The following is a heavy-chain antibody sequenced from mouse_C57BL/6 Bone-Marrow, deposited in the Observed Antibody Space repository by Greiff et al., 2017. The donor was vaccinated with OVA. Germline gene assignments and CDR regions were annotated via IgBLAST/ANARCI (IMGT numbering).Heavy chain of an antibody. CDR2: ISGGGGNT. CDR3: ARLTGTGPDYFDY. V-gene: IGHV5-9*01. CDR1: GFTFSSYT. J-gene: IGHJ2*01. D-gene: IGHD4-1*01. Sequence: EVQLVESGGGLVKPGGSLKLSCAASGFTFSSYTMSWVRQTPEKRLEWVATISGGGGNTYYPDSVKGRFTISRDNAKNTLYLQMSSLRSEDTALYYCARLTGTGPDYFDYWGQGTTLTVSS.